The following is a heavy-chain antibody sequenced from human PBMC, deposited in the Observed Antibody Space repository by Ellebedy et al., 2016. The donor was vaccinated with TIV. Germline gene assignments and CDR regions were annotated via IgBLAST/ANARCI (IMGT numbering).Heavy chain of an antibody. Sequence: MPSETLSLTCTVSGGSISSYYWSWNRQPPGKGLEWIGYIYYSGSTNYNPSLKSRVTIAVDTSKNQFSLKLSSVTAADTAVYYCARHPLYYFDYWGQGTLVTVSS. CDR3: ARHPLYYFDY. CDR2: IYYSGST. V-gene: IGHV4-59*08. J-gene: IGHJ4*02. CDR1: GGSISSYY.